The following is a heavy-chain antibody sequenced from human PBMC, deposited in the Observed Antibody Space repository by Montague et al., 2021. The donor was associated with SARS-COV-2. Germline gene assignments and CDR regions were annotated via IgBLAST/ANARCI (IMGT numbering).Heavy chain of an antibody. CDR2: IYYSRST. CDR3: ARRRERWSDAFDL. J-gene: IGHJ3*01. Sequence: SETLSLTCTVSGGSISSYYWSLIRQPPGKGLYWIGYIYYSRSTNYNPSLKILFTISLYTSKNHFSLKVRSVTAADTAVYYCARRRERWSDAFDLWGQGTMVTVSS. CDR1: GGSISSYY. D-gene: IGHD2-15*01. V-gene: IGHV4-59*08.